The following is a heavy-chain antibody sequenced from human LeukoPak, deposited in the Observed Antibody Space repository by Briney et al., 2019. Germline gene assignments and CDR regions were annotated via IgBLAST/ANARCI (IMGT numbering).Heavy chain of an antibody. J-gene: IGHJ5*02. Sequence: GGSLRLSCAASGFTFNNYAMSWVRQAPGKGPEWLSAISGSGGSTTDADSVKGRFTTSRDNSKSTLYLQMNSLRAEDTAIYYCAKIFHTDGYYLGEHLFDAWGQGTLDTVSS. V-gene: IGHV3-23*01. CDR1: GFTFNNYA. CDR3: AKIFHTDGYYLGEHLFDA. D-gene: IGHD3-22*01. CDR2: ISGSGGST.